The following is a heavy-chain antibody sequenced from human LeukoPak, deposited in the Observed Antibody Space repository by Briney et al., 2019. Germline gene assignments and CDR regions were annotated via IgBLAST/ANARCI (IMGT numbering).Heavy chain of an antibody. D-gene: IGHD1-26*01. CDR3: ARDSVGSSRVYGMDV. Sequence: SVKVSCKASGGTFSSYAISWVRQAPGQGLAWMGGIIPIFGTANYAQKFQGRVTITADESTSTAYMELSSLRSEDTAVYYCARDSVGSSRVYGMDVWGQGTTVTVSS. V-gene: IGHV1-69*13. CDR2: IIPIFGTA. CDR1: GGTFSSYA. J-gene: IGHJ6*02.